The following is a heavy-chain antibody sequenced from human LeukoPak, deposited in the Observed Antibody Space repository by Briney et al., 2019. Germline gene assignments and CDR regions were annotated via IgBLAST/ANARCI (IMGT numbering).Heavy chain of an antibody. V-gene: IGHV1-46*01. CDR3: AREHATSALDH. CDR1: GYTFSSHY. J-gene: IGHJ5*02. CDR2: INPSGGSSGAT. Sequence: ASVKVSCKTSGYTFSSHYWHWVRQAPGQGLEWIGIINPSGGSSGATTYAQKFRGRVSMTRDMSTNTVYMEMSSLRSEGTAVYYCAREHATSALDHWGQGTLVTVSS. D-gene: IGHD2-2*01.